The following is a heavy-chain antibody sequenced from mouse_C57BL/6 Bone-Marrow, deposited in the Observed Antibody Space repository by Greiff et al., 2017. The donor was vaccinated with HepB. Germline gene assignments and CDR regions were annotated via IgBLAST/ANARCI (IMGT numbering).Heavy chain of an antibody. V-gene: IGHV2-2*01. Sequence: VQLVESGPGLVQPSQSLSITCTVSGFSLTSYGVHWVRQSPGKGLEWLGVIWSGGSTDYNAAFISRLSISKDNSKSQVFFKMNSLQADDTAIYYCARNHYGSSYRFAYWGQGTLVTVSA. CDR1: GFSLTSYG. CDR2: IWSGGST. CDR3: ARNHYGSSYRFAY. D-gene: IGHD1-1*01. J-gene: IGHJ3*01.